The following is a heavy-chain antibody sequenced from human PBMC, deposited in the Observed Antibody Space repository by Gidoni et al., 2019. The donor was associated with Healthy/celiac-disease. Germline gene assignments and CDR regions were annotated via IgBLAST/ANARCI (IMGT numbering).Heavy chain of an antibody. CDR1: GYSFTSYW. CDR3: ARSRYYCSSTSCYSLNSDY. J-gene: IGHJ4*02. CDR2: IDPSDSYT. V-gene: IGHV5-10-1*01. Sequence: EVQLVQSGAEVKKPGESLRISCKGSGYSFTSYWISWVRQMPGKGLEWMGRIDPSDSYTNYSPSFQGHVTISADKSISTAYLQWSSLKASDTAMYYCARSRYYCSSTSCYSLNSDYWGQGTLVTVSS. D-gene: IGHD2-2*01.